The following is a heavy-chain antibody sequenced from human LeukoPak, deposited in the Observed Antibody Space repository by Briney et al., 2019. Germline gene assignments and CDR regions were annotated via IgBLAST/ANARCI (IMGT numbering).Heavy chain of an antibody. D-gene: IGHD1-1*01. CDR1: GFNFRGSA. CDR3: TRVGYNSGDY. J-gene: IGHJ4*02. Sequence: GGSLRLSCTASGFNFRGSAMHWVRQAPGKGLEWVGRIRSQVNSYATAYGTSVKGRSTISRDDSKSTAYLQMNSLKTEGTAVYYCTRVGYNSGDYWGQGTLVTVSS. CDR2: IRSQVNSYAT. V-gene: IGHV3-73*01.